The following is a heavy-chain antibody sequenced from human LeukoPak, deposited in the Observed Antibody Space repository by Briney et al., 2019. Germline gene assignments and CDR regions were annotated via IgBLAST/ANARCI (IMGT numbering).Heavy chain of an antibody. Sequence: PGGSLRLSCAASGFTFDDYGMSWVRQAPGKGLEWVSGINWNGGSTGYAYSVKGRFTISRDNAKNSLYLQMNSLRAEDTALYYCARTPPVGATTGYDYWGQGTLITVSS. J-gene: IGHJ4*02. CDR3: ARTPPVGATTGYDY. D-gene: IGHD1-26*01. V-gene: IGHV3-20*04. CDR1: GFTFDDYG. CDR2: INWNGGST.